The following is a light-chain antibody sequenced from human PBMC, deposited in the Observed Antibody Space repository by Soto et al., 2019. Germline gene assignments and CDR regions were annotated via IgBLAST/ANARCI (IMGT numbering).Light chain of an antibody. J-gene: IGLJ1*01. V-gene: IGLV1-40*01. Sequence: QSVLTQPPSVSGAPGQRVTISCAGSSSNIGADYDVHWYQQVPGTAPKLLIFGNNNRPSGVPDRFSGSKSGTSASLAITGLRAEDEADYYCQSFDNSLREVFGTGTKVTVL. CDR1: SSNIGADYD. CDR3: QSFDNSLREV. CDR2: GNN.